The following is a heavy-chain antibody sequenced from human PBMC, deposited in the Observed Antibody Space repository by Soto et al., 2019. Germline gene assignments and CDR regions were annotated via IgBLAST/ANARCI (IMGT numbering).Heavy chain of an antibody. Sequence: QVQLVESGGGVVQPGRSLRLSCATPGFTFNTFAMHWVRQSPGKGLEWLAVISYDGSHKYYADSMKGRIIISRDNSKNTLYLKMKALRGEDTAVYYCARDRADGLRSFDWLCLDYWGQGTLVIASS. CDR2: ISYDGSHK. CDR3: ARDRADGLRSFDWLCLDY. V-gene: IGHV3-30-3*01. D-gene: IGHD3-9*01. CDR1: GFTFNTFA. J-gene: IGHJ4*02.